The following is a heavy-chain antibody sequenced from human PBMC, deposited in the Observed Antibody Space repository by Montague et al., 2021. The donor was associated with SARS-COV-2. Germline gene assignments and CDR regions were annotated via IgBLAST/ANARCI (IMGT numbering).Heavy chain of an antibody. CDR2: VEQDGSES. J-gene: IGHJ4*02. D-gene: IGHD3-10*01. CDR3: ARDHYGSEDY. Sequence: SLRLSCAASGSRLSSRGMSWVRQVPGKGLEWVATVEQDGSESHYVDSVKGLFTISRDNAKSSAYLQMSSLRVEDTAVYFCARDHYGSEDYWGQGILVTVSS. CDR1: GSRLSSRG. V-gene: IGHV3-7*01.